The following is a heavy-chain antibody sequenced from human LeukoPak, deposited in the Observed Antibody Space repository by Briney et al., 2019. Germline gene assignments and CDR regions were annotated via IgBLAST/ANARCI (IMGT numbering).Heavy chain of an antibody. Sequence: GGSLRLSCAASGFTFSSYWMHWVRQAPGKGLVWVSRINSDGSSTSYADSVKGRFTISRDNAKNTLYLQMNSLRAEDTAVYYCAKTAASLLWFGAHWFDPWGQGTLVTVSS. J-gene: IGHJ5*02. CDR2: INSDGSST. CDR1: GFTFSSYW. CDR3: AKTAASLLWFGAHWFDP. D-gene: IGHD3-10*01. V-gene: IGHV3-74*01.